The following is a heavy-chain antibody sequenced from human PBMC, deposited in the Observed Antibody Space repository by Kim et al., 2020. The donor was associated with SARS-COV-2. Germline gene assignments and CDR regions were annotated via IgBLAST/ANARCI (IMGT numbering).Heavy chain of an antibody. J-gene: IGHJ4*02. CDR3: AGQWDSYGPGY. Sequence: SETLSLTCTVSGGSISSNSYYWGWIRQPPGKGLEYIGSIHYSGSTYYNPSLKSRVTISVDTSKKQFSLKLSSVTAADTAVYFCAGQWDSYGPGYWGQGTLVTVSS. D-gene: IGHD5-18*01. CDR2: IHYSGST. CDR1: GGSISSNSYY. V-gene: IGHV4-39*01.